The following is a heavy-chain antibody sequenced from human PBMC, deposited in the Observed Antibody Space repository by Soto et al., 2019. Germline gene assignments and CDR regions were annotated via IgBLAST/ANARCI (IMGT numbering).Heavy chain of an antibody. V-gene: IGHV4-4*02. J-gene: IGHJ4*02. CDR3: AREDYSNRDFDY. CDR2: IYHSGST. D-gene: IGHD4-4*01. Sequence: NPAETLSLTCAVSGGSISSSNWWRWVRQPPGKGLEWIWEIYHSGSTNYNPSLKSRVTISVDKSKNQFSLKLSSVTAADTAVYYCAREDYSNRDFDYWGQGTLVTVSS. CDR1: GGSISSSNW.